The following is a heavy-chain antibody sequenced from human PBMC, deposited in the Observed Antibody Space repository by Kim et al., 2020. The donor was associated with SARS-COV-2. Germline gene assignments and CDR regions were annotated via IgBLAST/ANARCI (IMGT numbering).Heavy chain of an antibody. V-gene: IGHV7-4-1*02. CDR3: ARDFPYCGGDCDSPYDLDH. J-gene: IGHJ4*02. D-gene: IGHD2-21*02. CDR2: INTDTGNP. Sequence: ASVKVSCKASGYTFTNFGVDWVRQAPGQGLEWLGWINTDTGNPTYAQGFTGRFVFSLDTSVSTAFLQITSLKTEDTAIYYCARDFPYCGGDCDSPYDLDHWGQGTLVTVS. CDR1: GYTFTNFG.